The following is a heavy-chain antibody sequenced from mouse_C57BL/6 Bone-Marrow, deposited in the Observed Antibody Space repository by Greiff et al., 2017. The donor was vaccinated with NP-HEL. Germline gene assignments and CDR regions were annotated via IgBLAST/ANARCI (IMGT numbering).Heavy chain of an antibody. V-gene: IGHV1-55*01. Sequence: VQLHQPGAELVKPGASVKMSCKASGYTFTSYWITWVKQRPGQGLEWIGDISPGSGSTNYNEKFKSKATLTVDTSSSTAYMQLSSLTSEDSAVYYCARDYGSSYYAMDYWGQGTSVTVSS. J-gene: IGHJ4*01. D-gene: IGHD1-1*01. CDR2: ISPGSGST. CDR1: GYTFTSYW. CDR3: ARDYGSSYYAMDY.